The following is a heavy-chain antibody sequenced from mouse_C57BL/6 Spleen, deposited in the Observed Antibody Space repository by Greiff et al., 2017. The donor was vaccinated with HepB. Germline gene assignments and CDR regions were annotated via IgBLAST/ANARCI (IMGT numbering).Heavy chain of an antibody. CDR3: ARGNYYGNRSGY. CDR1: GYTFTSYW. CDR2: IYPGSGST. D-gene: IGHD2-1*01. Sequence: QVQLQQPGAELVKPGASVKMSCKASGYTFTSYWITWVKQRPGQGLEWIGDIYPGSGSTNYNEKFKSKATLTVDTSSSTAYMQLSSLTSEDSAVYYCARGNYYGNRSGYWGQGTTLTVSS. V-gene: IGHV1-55*01. J-gene: IGHJ2*01.